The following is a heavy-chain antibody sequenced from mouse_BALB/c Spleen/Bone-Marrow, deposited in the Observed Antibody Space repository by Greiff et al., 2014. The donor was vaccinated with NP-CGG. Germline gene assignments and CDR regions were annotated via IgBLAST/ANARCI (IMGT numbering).Heavy chain of an antibody. V-gene: IGHV1S81*02. Sequence: LQESGAELVKPGASVKLSCKASGYTFTNYFMYWVKQRPGQGLEWIGEINPNNGCTNFNENFKSKATLTLDKSSSTAYMQLSSLTSEDSAVYYCTRSGPGFAYWGHGTLVTVSA. CDR2: INPNNGCT. CDR3: TRSGPGFAY. CDR1: GYTFTNYF. J-gene: IGHJ3*01.